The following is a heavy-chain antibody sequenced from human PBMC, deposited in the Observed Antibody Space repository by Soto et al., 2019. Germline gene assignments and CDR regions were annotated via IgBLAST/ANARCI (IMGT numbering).Heavy chain of an antibody. D-gene: IGHD1-26*01. CDR3: AKNQGVELVPLATVDWFDP. V-gene: IGHV3-9*01. CDR1: GFTFDDYA. Sequence: GGSLRLSCAASGFTFDDYAMHWVRQAPGKGLEWVSHIGPDGTDIVYADSVKGRFTISRDNSKSTVYLELNNLSAEDTAVYHCAKNQGVELVPLATVDWFDPWGQGSVVTVSS. CDR2: IGPDGTDI. J-gene: IGHJ5*02.